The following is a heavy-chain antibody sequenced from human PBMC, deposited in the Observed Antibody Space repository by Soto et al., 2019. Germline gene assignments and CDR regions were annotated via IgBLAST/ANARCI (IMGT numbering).Heavy chain of an antibody. V-gene: IGHV4-59*01. CDR1: SASLDSDN. Sequence: QVHLQESGPGLVKPSETLSLTCAVSSASLDSDNWSWIRQPPGKGLEGIGYIYPNGRTNYNPSLRSRVTILIDKSMHQSSLRLDSVFAADAAVYFCARMRGLGEISPFFDHWGQGTLVTVSS. J-gene: IGHJ4*02. D-gene: IGHD3-16*02. CDR3: ARMRGLGEISPFFDH. CDR2: IYPNGRT.